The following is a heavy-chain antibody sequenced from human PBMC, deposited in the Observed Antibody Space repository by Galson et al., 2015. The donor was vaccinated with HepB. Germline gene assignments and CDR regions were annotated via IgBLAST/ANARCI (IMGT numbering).Heavy chain of an antibody. CDR1: GFTFSSRA. CDR3: ARGLVASAGNLYYFDY. CDR2: ITSGDGT. V-gene: IGHV3-23*01. D-gene: IGHD6-13*01. J-gene: IGHJ4*02. Sequence: SLRLSCAASGFTFSSRAMIWVRQAPGKGLEWVSGITSGDGTYYADSVRGRFTISRDNSKNTLYLHMSSLSAEDTAMYYCARGLVASAGNLYYFDYWGQGTLVTVSS.